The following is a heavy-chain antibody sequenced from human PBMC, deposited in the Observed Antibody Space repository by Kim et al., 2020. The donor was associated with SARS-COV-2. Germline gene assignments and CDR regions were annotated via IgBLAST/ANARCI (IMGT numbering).Heavy chain of an antibody. CDR1: GYTFTSYD. Sequence: ASLKVSCKASGYTFTSYDINWVRQATGQGLEWMGWMNPNSGNTGYAQKFQGRVTMTRNTSISTAYMELSSLRSEDTAVYYCARGHLKSIVVVIAPRPYYYYMDVWGKGTTVTVSS. CDR3: ARGHLKSIVVVIAPRPYYYYMDV. V-gene: IGHV1-8*01. D-gene: IGHD2-21*01. J-gene: IGHJ6*03. CDR2: MNPNSGNT.